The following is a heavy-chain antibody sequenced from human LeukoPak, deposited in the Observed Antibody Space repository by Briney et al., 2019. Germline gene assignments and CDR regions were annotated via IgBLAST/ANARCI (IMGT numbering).Heavy chain of an antibody. J-gene: IGHJ5*02. Sequence: GGSLRLSCAASGLPFSTFWMTWVRHPPGKGLGWVPDIKVVGSAKHYVDSVKGRFTISRDNTKNTVYLQMNNLRAEDTAVYYCARAPLILTGYYDWFEPWGQGTLVTVPS. CDR1: GLPFSTFW. V-gene: IGHV3-7*01. CDR2: IKVVGSAK. CDR3: ARAPLILTGYYDWFEP. D-gene: IGHD3-9*01.